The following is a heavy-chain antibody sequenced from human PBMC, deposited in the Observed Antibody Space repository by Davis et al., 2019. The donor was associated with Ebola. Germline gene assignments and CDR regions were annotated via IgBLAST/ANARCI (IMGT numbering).Heavy chain of an antibody. D-gene: IGHD5/OR15-5a*01. CDR2: IYYSGST. J-gene: IGHJ6*04. Sequence: SETLSLTCTVSGASISSGSYYWGWIRQPPGKGLEWIGTIYYSGSTNYNPSLKSRVTISVDRSKNQFSLKLSSVTAADTAVYYCARLSTIGPYYYGMDVWGKGTTVTVSS. V-gene: IGHV4-39*07. CDR1: GASISSGSYY. CDR3: ARLSTIGPYYYGMDV.